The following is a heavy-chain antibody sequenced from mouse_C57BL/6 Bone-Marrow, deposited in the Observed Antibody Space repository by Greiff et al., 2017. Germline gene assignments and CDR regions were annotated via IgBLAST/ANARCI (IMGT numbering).Heavy chain of an antibody. CDR3: ARGGDGFGY. V-gene: IGHV1-59*01. CDR1: GYTFTSYW. J-gene: IGHJ3*01. CDR2: IDPSDSYT. D-gene: IGHD3-3*01. Sequence: VQLQQPGAELVRPGTSVKLSCKASGYTFTSYWMHWVKQRPGQGLEWIGVIDPSDSYTNYNQKFKGKATLTVDTSSSTAYMQSSSLTSEDSAVYYCARGGDGFGYWGQGTLVTVSA.